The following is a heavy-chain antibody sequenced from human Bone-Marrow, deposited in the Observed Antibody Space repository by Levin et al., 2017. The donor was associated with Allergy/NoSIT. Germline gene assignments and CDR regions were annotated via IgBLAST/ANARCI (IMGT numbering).Heavy chain of an antibody. CDR2: ISSSSTYV. J-gene: IGHJ4*02. V-gene: IGHV3-21*05. CDR3: VRDSQAIAVAGSNPFDY. CDR1: GFTFSAYS. Sequence: GGSLRLSCSTSGFTFSAYSMNWVRHAPGKGLEWVSYISSSSTYVYYADSVEGRFTISRDNAKNSLFLQMSSLRAEDTAVYYCVRDSQAIAVAGSNPFDYWGQGTLVTVSS. D-gene: IGHD6-19*01.